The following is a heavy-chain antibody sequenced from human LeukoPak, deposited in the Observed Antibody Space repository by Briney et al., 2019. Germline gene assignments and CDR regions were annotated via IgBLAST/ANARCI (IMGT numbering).Heavy chain of an antibody. D-gene: IGHD6-6*01. V-gene: IGHV1-3*03. CDR1: GYTFTSYA. CDR2: INAGNGNT. J-gene: IGHJ6*03. CDR3: ARGVLFAARLTDYYYMDV. Sequence: GASVKVSCKASGYTFTSYAMHWVRQAPGQRLEWMGWINAGNGNTKYSQEFQGRVTITRDTSASTAYMELSSLRSEDMAVYYCARGVLFAARLTDYYYMDVWGKGTTVTVSS.